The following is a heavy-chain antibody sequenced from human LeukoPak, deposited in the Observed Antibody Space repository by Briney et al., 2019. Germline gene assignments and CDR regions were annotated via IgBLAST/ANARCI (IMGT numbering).Heavy chain of an antibody. CDR1: GFTFSNAW. D-gene: IGHD3-22*01. CDR2: IKSKTDGGTT. CDR3: TTYYYDSSGQGDY. Sequence: GGSLRLSCAASGFTFSNAWMSWVRQAPGKGLEWVGRIKSKTDGGTTDYAAPVKGRFTISRDDSKNTLYLQMNSLKTEDTAVYYCTTYYYDSSGQGDYWGQGTLVTVSS. V-gene: IGHV3-15*01. J-gene: IGHJ4*02.